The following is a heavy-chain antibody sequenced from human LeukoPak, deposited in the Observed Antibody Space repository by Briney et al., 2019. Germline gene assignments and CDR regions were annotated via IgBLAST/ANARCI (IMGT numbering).Heavy chain of an antibody. CDR1: GFTVSSNS. CDR2: IYSGGNT. CDR3: TTDTARWELLSWFDP. J-gene: IGHJ5*02. D-gene: IGHD1-26*01. V-gene: IGHV3-53*01. Sequence: GGSLRLSCTVSGFTVSSNSWSWVRQAPGKGLEWVSFIYSGGNTHYSDSVTGRFTISRDNSKNTLYLQMNSLKTEDTAVYYCTTDTARWELLSWFDPWGQGTLVTVSS.